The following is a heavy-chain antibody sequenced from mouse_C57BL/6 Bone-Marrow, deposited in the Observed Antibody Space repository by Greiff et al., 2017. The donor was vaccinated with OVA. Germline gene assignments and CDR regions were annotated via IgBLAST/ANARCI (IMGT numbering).Heavy chain of an antibody. CDR3: ARSGITTVVPGDWYFDV. CDR2: INPNNGGT. V-gene: IGHV1-26*01. J-gene: IGHJ1*03. D-gene: IGHD1-1*01. Sequence: EVQLQQSGPELVKPGASVKISCKASGYTFTDYYMNWVKQSHGKSLEWIGDINPNNGGTSYNQKFKGKATLTVDKSSSTAYMELRSLTSEDSAVYYCARSGITTVVPGDWYFDVWGTGTTVTVSS. CDR1: GYTFTDYY.